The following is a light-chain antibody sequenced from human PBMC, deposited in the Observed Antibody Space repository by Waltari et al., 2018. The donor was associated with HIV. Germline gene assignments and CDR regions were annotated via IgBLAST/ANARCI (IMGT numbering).Light chain of an antibody. Sequence: SYLLTQPPSVSVVPGKTASFTCGGTRLGSKNVNWYQQKPGQAPLLVISYDSDRPSGVPERFSGSNSGSTATLTISRVEAGDEADYYCQVWDTDSDHVIFGGGTKLTVL. V-gene: IGLV3-21*04. CDR3: QVWDTDSDHVI. J-gene: IGLJ2*01. CDR1: RLGSKN. CDR2: YDS.